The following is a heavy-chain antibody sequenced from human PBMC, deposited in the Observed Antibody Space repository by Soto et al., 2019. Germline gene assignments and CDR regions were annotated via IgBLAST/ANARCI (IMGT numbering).Heavy chain of an antibody. D-gene: IGHD1-1*01. CDR1: GFTGSY. V-gene: IGHV3-66*01. Sequence: EVQVVESGGDLVRPGGSLRLSCAVSGFTGSYMTWVRQAPGKGLEWVSFIHSDGNTFYADSVKGRFSISRDSSKNTVSLQMSSLMADDTAVYYFAAGLDNAKIHHWGQGTLVTVSS. CDR2: IHSDGNT. J-gene: IGHJ1*01. CDR3: AAGLDNAKIHH.